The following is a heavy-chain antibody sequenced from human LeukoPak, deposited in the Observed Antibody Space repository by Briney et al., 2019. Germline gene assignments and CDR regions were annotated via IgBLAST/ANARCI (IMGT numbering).Heavy chain of an antibody. V-gene: IGHV3-9*01. CDR3: AALDHGHDY. CDR1: GFTFDDYA. J-gene: IGHJ4*02. Sequence: GGSLRPSCAASGFTFDDYAMHWVRQAPGKGLEWVSGISWNSGDIDYADSVKGRFTISRDNAKNALYLQMNSLRAEDTAVYYCAALDHGHDYWGQGTLVTVSS. CDR2: ISWNSGDI.